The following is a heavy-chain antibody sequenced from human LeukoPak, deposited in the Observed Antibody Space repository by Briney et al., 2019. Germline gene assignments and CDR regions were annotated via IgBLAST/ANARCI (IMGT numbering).Heavy chain of an antibody. V-gene: IGHV7-4-1*02. D-gene: IGHD6-13*01. CDR1: GYTFTTYG. Sequence: ASVKVSCKASGYTFTTYGVNWVRQAPGQGLEWMGWINTNTGNPTYAQGFTGRFVFSLDTSVSTAYLQISSLRAEDTAIYYCARETPYSNSWTDLDSWGQGTLVTVSS. J-gene: IGHJ4*02. CDR3: ARETPYSNSWTDLDS. CDR2: INTNTGNP.